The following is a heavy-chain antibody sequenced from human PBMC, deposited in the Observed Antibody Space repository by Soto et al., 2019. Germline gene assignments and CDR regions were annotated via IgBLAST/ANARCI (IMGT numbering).Heavy chain of an antibody. CDR1: GFSFRNYP. J-gene: IGHJ4*02. Sequence: GGSLRLSGAASGFSFRNYPMTWVRQAPGRGLEWVSTISDVAGATYSADSVKGRFTISRDDSKNTLYLQMNSLRAEDTAVYFCVKGSRPIQRVTGLVYGRYWGRLNRVTVSS. CDR3: VKGSRPIQRVTGLVYGRY. CDR2: ISDVAGAT. V-gene: IGHV3-23*01. D-gene: IGHD2-8*02.